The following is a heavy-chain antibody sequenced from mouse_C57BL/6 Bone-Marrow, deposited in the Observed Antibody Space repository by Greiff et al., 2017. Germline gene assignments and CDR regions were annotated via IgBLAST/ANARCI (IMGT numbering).Heavy chain of an antibody. CDR3: ARRFYFDY. V-gene: IGHV5-6*01. J-gene: IGHJ2*01. Sequence: DVQLVESGGDLVKPGGSLKLSCAASGFTFSSYGMSWVRQTPDKRLEWVATISSGGSYTYYPDSVKGRFTISRDNAKNTLNLQMSSLKSEDTAMYYCARRFYFDYWGQGTTLTVSS. CDR1: GFTFSSYG. CDR2: ISSGGSYT.